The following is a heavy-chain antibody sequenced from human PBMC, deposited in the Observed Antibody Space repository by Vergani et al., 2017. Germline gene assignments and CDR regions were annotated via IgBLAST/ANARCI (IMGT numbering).Heavy chain of an antibody. J-gene: IGHJ3*02. CDR2: IYYSGST. D-gene: IGHD3-10*01. CDR1: GGPISSYY. CDR3: ARKARGGAFDI. Sequence: QVQLQESGPGLVKPSETLSLTCTVSGGPISSYYWSWIRQPPGKGLEWIGYIYYSGSTNYNPSLKSRVTISVDTSKNQFSLKLSAVTAADTAVYYCARKARGGAFDIWGQGTMVTVSS. V-gene: IGHV4-59*01.